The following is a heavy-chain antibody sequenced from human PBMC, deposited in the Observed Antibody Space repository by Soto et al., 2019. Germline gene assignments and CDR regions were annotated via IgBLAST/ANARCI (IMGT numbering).Heavy chain of an antibody. CDR3: ARGLGRVTNSLH. Sequence: PGGSLRLSCAASGFTFSSYWMHWVRQAPGKGLVWVSRINNDGSSTTYADFVKGRFTISRDNAENTLYLQMNSLRAEDTAVYYCARGLGRVTNSLHWGQGTLVTVSS. V-gene: IGHV3-74*03. CDR1: GFTFSSYW. J-gene: IGHJ1*01. D-gene: IGHD4-17*01. CDR2: INNDGSST.